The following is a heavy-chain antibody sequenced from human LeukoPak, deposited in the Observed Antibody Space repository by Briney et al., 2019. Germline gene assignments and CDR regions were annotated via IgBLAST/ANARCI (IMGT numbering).Heavy chain of an antibody. D-gene: IGHD3-3*01. CDR3: AREGLRFLEWSSYYFDY. CDR2: IKQDGSEK. CDR1: GFTFDDYA. Sequence: GRSLRLSCAASGFTFDDYATHWVRQAPGKGLEWVANIKQDGSEKYYVDSVKGRFSISRDDTKNSLYLQLNSLRAEDTAVYYCAREGLRFLEWSSYYFDYWGLGTLVTVSS. V-gene: IGHV3-7*01. J-gene: IGHJ4*02.